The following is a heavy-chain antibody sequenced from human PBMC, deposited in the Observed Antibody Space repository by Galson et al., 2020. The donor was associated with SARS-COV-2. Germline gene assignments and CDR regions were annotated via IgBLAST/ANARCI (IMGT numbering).Heavy chain of an antibody. Sequence: SETLSLTCNVSGGYLNNHYWSRIRQAPGKGLEWIGYIYHSGSTNYNPPPQSRVTISVDTSKKQFYLKLSSVTAADTAVYYCARHFVVMVRGIITADVYRGMDVWGQGTTVTVSS. CDR1: GGYLNNHY. CDR2: IYHSGST. J-gene: IGHJ6*02. V-gene: IGHV4-59*08. D-gene: IGHD3-10*01. CDR3: ARHFVVMVRGIITADVYRGMDV.